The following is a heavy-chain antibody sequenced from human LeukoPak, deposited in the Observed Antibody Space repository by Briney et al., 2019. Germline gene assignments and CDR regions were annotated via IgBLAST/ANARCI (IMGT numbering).Heavy chain of an antibody. J-gene: IGHJ6*03. D-gene: IGHD6-6*01. CDR3: ARHAQQLVRNYYFYSMDV. CDR2: VYTSGIT. CDR1: GVSVSSYY. V-gene: IGHV4-4*08. Sequence: PSETLSLTCTVSGVSVSSYYWHWIRQSPGKGLKWIGFVYTSGITNYNPSLKSRLTISLDTSKNQFSLKLTSVTAADSAVYYCARHAQQLVRNYYFYSMDVWGTGTTVTVSS.